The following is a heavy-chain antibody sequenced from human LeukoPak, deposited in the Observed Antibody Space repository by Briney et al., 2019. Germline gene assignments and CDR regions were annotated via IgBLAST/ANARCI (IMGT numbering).Heavy chain of an antibody. CDR3: MAGVGWQSDY. V-gene: IGHV3-7*01. J-gene: IGHJ4*02. D-gene: IGHD3-3*01. CDR1: GLTFNTYW. CDR2: IKKDGSET. Sequence: GESLRLSCVAPGLTFNTYWMNWVRQAPGKGPEWVANIKKDGSETYYVESVKGRFTISRDNAKNSVYLQMNSLRVEDTAVYYYMAGVGWQSDYWGQGTLVTVSS.